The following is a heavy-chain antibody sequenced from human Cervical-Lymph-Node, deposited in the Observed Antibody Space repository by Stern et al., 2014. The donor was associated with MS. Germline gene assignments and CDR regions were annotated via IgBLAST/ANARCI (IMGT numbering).Heavy chain of an antibody. CDR1: GLTFSTYS. D-gene: IGHD6-13*01. Sequence: EVQLVESGGGLVKPGGSLRLSCADSGLTFSTYSMNWVRQAPGKGLEWVSSISSSSRYIYYADSVKGRFTISRDNAKNSLYLQMNSLRAEDTAVYYCAREGYGSNWLLAYWGQGTLVTVSS. J-gene: IGHJ4*02. CDR3: AREGYGSNWLLAY. V-gene: IGHV3-21*01. CDR2: ISSSSRYI.